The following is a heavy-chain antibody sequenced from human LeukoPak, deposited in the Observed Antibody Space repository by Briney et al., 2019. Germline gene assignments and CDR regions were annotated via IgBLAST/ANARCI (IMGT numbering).Heavy chain of an antibody. Sequence: SQTLSLTCTVSGGSISSGGYYWSWIRQYPGKGLEWIGYIYYSGSTYYNPPLKSRVTISVDTSKNQFSLKLSSVTAADTAVYYCARDRIVVVPAAIRGDYYYYGMDVWGQGTTVTVSS. CDR2: IYYSGST. V-gene: IGHV4-31*03. J-gene: IGHJ6*02. CDR1: GGSISSGGYY. D-gene: IGHD2-2*02. CDR3: ARDRIVVVPAAIRGDYYYYGMDV.